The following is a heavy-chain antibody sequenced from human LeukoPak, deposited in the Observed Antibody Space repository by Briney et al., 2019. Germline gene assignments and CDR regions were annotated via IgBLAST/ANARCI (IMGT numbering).Heavy chain of an antibody. CDR2: IWSDGSKK. Sequence: GGSLRLSCAASGFTFSSYGMHWVRQAPGKGLEWVAFIWSDGSKKYCADSVKGRFTISRDNSKNTLYLQMNSLRTEDTALYYCVRGKQNMDVWGKGTTVTVSS. CDR1: GFTFSSYG. J-gene: IGHJ6*03. D-gene: IGHD3-10*01. V-gene: IGHV3-30*02. CDR3: VRGKQNMDV.